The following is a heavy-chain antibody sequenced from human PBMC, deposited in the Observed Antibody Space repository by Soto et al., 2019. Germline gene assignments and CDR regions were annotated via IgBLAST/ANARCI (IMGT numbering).Heavy chain of an antibody. D-gene: IGHD3-22*01. CDR1: GGSISPYD. Sequence: SETLSLTGAAAGGSISPYDWAWIRRPPGKGLEWLGYIYFGGTTTYNPSLKSRLTMSLDTSKNQFSLKLTSVAAADTAVYYCARLGGFYQAFDSWGQGALVT. J-gene: IGHJ4*02. CDR2: IYFGGTT. V-gene: IGHV4-59*12. CDR3: ARLGGFYQAFDS.